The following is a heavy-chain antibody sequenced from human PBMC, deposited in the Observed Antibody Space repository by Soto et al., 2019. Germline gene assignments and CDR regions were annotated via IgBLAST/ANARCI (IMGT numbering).Heavy chain of an antibody. Sequence: ASVKVSCKASGYTFTNYAIHWVRQAPGQRLEWMGWINAGNGNTKYSQNFQGRVTITRDTSASTAYMELSSLRSEDTAVYCCARDPGRPGYVETPYCFAYWGRGTRVAVAS. CDR3: ARDPGRPGYVETPYCFAY. CDR2: INAGNGNT. J-gene: IGHJ4*02. CDR1: GYTFTNYA. D-gene: IGHD1-1*01. V-gene: IGHV1-3*01.